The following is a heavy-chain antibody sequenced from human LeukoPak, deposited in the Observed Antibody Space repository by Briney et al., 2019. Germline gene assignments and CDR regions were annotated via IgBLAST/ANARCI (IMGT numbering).Heavy chain of an antibody. V-gene: IGHV3-48*01. CDR3: ARTLRFLEWYSV. CDR1: GFTFDDYG. Sequence: HTGGSLRLSCAASGFTFDDYGMSWVRQAPGKGLEWVSYISSSSSTIYYADSVKGRFTISRDNAKNSLYLQMNSLRAEDTAVYYCARTLRFLEWYSVWGQGTLVTVSS. D-gene: IGHD3-3*01. CDR2: ISSSSSTI. J-gene: IGHJ4*02.